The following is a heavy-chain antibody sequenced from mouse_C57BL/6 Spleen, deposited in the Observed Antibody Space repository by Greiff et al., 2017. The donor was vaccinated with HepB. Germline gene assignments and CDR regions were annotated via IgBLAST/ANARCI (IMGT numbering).Heavy chain of an antibody. CDR2: IDPETGGT. V-gene: IGHV1-15*01. CDR3: TIEAMDY. J-gene: IGHJ4*01. CDR1: GYTFTDYE. Sequence: SGAELVRPGASVTLSCKASGYTFTDYEMHWVKQTPVHGLEWIGAIDPETGGTAYNQKFKGKAILTADKSSSTAYMELRSLTSEDSAVYYCTIEAMDYWGQGTSVTVSS.